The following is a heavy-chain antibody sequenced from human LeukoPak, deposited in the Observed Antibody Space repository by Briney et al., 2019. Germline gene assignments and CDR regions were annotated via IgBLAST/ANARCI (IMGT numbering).Heavy chain of an antibody. J-gene: IGHJ5*02. D-gene: IGHD6-13*01. Sequence: ASVKVSCKASRYTFTSYYMHWVRQAPGQGLEWMGIINPSGGSTSYAQKFQGRVTMTRDTSTSTVYMELSSLRSEDTAVYYCAREGTLAAAGLNWFDPWGQGTLVTVSS. CDR1: RYTFTSYY. CDR3: AREGTLAAAGLNWFDP. CDR2: INPSGGST. V-gene: IGHV1-46*01.